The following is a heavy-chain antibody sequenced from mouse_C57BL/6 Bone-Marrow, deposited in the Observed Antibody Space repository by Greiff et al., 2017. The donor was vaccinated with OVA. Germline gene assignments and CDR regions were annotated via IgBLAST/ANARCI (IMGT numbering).Heavy chain of an antibody. D-gene: IGHD2-3*01. CDR1: GFNIKDDD. Sequence: VQLQQSGAELVRPGASVKLSCTASGFNIKDDDMHWVKQRPEQGLEWIGWIDPENGDTEYASKFQGKATITADTSSNTAYLQLSSLTSEDTAVYYCTTGDGWPDVWGTGTTVTDSS. CDR3: TTGDGWPDV. CDR2: IDPENGDT. J-gene: IGHJ1*03. V-gene: IGHV14-4*01.